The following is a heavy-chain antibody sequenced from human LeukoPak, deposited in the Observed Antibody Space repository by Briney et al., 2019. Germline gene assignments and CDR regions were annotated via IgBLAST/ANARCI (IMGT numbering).Heavy chain of an antibody. CDR3: ARHNYDFWSGYPDAFDI. J-gene: IGHJ3*02. D-gene: IGHD3-3*01. V-gene: IGHV3-11*04. Sequence: GGSLRLSCAASGFTFSDYYMSWIRQAPGKGLEWVSYISSSGSTIYYADSVKGRFTISRDNAKNSLYLQMNSLRAEDTAVYYCARHNYDFWSGYPDAFDIWGQGTMVTVSS. CDR2: ISSSGSTI. CDR1: GFTFSDYY.